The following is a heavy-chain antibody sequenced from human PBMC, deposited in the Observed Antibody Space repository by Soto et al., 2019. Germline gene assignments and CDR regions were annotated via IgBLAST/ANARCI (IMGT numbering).Heavy chain of an antibody. CDR3: ARGGWCSSTSCYSDYYYYMDV. D-gene: IGHD2-2*02. Sequence: PGGSLRLSCAASGFTFSSYWMHWVRQAPGKGLVWVSRINSDGSSTSYADSVKGRFTISRDNAKNTLYLQMNSLRAEDTAVYYCARGGWCSSTSCYSDYYYYMDVWGKGTTVTVS. CDR1: GFTFSSYW. CDR2: INSDGSST. V-gene: IGHV3-74*01. J-gene: IGHJ6*03.